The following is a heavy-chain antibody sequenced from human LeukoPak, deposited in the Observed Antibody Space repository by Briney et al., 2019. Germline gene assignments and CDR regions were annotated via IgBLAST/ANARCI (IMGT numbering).Heavy chain of an antibody. CDR2: ISYDGSNK. J-gene: IGHJ6*03. V-gene: IGHV3-30*04. D-gene: IGHD4-11*01. Sequence: GGSLRLSCAASGFTFSSYAMHWVRQAPGKGPEWVAVISYDGSNKYYADSVKGRFTISRDNSKNTLYLQMNSLRAEDTAVYYCAREPSSNYDTGGRFYYYHYMDVWGKGTTVTVSS. CDR3: AREPSSNYDTGGRFYYYHYMDV. CDR1: GFTFSSYA.